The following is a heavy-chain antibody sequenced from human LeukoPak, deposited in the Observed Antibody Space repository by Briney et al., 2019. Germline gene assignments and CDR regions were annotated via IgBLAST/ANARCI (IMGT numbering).Heavy chain of an antibody. J-gene: IGHJ5*02. Sequence: SETLSLTCAVFGGSFSSGQYWSWIRQPPGKGLEWIGEINHSGSSNYSPALKSRVTISVDTSKNQFSLKLSSVTAADTAVYYCARGSYYDFWSGLNGGHWFDPWGQGTLVSVSS. CDR1: GGSFSSGQY. V-gene: IGHV4-34*01. D-gene: IGHD3-3*01. CDR2: INHSGSS. CDR3: ARGSYYDFWSGLNGGHWFDP.